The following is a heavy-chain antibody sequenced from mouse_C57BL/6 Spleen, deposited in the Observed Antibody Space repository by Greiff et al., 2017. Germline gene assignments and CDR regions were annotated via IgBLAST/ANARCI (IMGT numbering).Heavy chain of an antibody. Sequence: EVKLVESGGDLVKPGGSLKLSCAASGFTFSSYGMSWVRQTPDKRLEWVATISSGGSYTYYPDSVKGRFTISRDNAKNTLYLQMSSLKSEDTAMYYCARLPGTRWYFDVWGTGTTVTVSS. D-gene: IGHD4-1*01. CDR3: ARLPGTRWYFDV. J-gene: IGHJ1*03. CDR2: ISSGGSYT. CDR1: GFTFSSYG. V-gene: IGHV5-6*01.